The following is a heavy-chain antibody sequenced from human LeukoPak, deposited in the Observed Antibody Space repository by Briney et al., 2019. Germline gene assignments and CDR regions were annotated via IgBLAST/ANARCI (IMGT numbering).Heavy chain of an antibody. V-gene: IGHV3-23*01. D-gene: IGHD3-22*01. CDR1: GFTFSSYA. CDR3: AKDRRRYYDSSDWFDP. J-gene: IGHJ5*02. Sequence: GGSLRLSCAASGFTFSSYAMSWVRQAPGKGREWVSAISGSGGSTYYADSVKGRFTISRDNSKNTLYLQMNSLRAEDTAVYYCAKDRRRYYDSSDWFDPWGQGTLVTVSS. CDR2: ISGSGGST.